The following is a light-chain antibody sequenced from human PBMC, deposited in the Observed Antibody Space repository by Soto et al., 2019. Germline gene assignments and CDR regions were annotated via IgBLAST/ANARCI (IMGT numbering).Light chain of an antibody. CDR2: GAS. J-gene: IGKJ5*01. CDR1: QSFRNNY. CDR3: QQYGSSIT. V-gene: IGKV3-20*01. Sequence: IVLTQSPGTLSFSPGYDTTVSCEASQSFRNNYLAWYQQTPGQAPRLLIYGASSRATGIPDRFSGSGSGTDFPLTISRLAPEDFAVYYCQQYGSSITFGQGTRLEIK.